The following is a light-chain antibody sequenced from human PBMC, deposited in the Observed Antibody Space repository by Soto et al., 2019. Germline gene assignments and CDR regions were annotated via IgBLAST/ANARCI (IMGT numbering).Light chain of an antibody. CDR3: QQYGSSPPYT. CDR2: GTS. Sequence: EIVLTQSPGTLSLSPGKRATLSCRASQSVTSSYLAWYQQKPGQAPRLLIYGTSSRATGIPDRFSGSGSGTYFTLTISRLEPEDFAVYYCQQYGSSPPYTFGQGTKLEIK. J-gene: IGKJ2*01. CDR1: QSVTSSY. V-gene: IGKV3-20*01.